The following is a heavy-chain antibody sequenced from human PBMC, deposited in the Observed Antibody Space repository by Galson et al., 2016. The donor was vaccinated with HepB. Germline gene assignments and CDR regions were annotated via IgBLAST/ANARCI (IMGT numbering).Heavy chain of an antibody. Sequence: SLRLSCAASEFTFSSYAMHWVRQAPGKGLEYVSSISSDGGGTYYADSVKGRFTISRDNSKNTLSLQMNSLRAEDTALYYCAKDLGDRLVTVYYYMDAWGKGTTVTVSS. CDR1: EFTFSSYA. V-gene: IGHV3-64*04. CDR3: AKDLGDRLVTVYYYMDA. J-gene: IGHJ6*03. CDR2: ISSDGGGT. D-gene: IGHD4-11*01.